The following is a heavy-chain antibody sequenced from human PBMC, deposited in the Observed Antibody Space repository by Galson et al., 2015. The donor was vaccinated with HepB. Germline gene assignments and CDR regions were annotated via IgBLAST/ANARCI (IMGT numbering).Heavy chain of an antibody. V-gene: IGHV3-33*01. J-gene: IGHJ6*03. CDR1: GFTFSSYG. CDR3: ARGGPYDYIWGSYRYDPSPYYMDV. Sequence: SLRLSCAASGFTFSSYGMHWVRQAPGKGLEWVAVIWYDGSNKYYADSVKGRFTISRDNSKNTLYLQMNSLRAEDTAVYYCARGGPYDYIWGSYRYDPSPYYMDVWGKGTTVTVSS. D-gene: IGHD3-16*02. CDR2: IWYDGSNK.